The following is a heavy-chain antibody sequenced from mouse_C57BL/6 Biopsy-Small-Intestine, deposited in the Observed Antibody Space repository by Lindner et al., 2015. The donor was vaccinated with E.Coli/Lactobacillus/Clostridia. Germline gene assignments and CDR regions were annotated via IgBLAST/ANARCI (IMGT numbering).Heavy chain of an antibody. D-gene: IGHD1-1*01. CDR2: INPKSGDT. CDR3: ARGLGVLTAFPPTYWFDP. V-gene: IGHV1-66*01. J-gene: IGHJ4*01. CDR1: GYSLTGHY. Sequence: SVKVSCKASGYSLTGHYLHWVRQAPGQGPEWLGWINPKSGDTNYPQKFQGRVIMTRDTSINTAYLELSRLTSDDTAVYYCARGLGVLTAFPPTYWFDPWGQGKLVIVSS.